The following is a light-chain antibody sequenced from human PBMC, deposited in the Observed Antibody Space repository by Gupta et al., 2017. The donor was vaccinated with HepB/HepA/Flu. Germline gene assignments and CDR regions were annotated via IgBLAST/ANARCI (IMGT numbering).Light chain of an antibody. CDR1: QSLLHSNGYHY. V-gene: IGKV2-28*01. CDR3: METLQTPFT. CDR2: LGS. J-gene: IGKJ3*01. Sequence: DIVMTQSPLSLPVTPGEPASISCRSSQSLLHSNGYHYLAWYLQKPGQSPQLLIYLGSNRASGVPDRFSGSGSGTDFTLKISRVEAEDVGAYYCMETLQTPFTFGPGTKVDIK.